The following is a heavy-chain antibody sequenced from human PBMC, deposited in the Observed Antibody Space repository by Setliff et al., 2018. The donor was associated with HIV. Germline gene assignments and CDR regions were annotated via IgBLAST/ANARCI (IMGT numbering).Heavy chain of an antibody. V-gene: IGHV4-4*09. CDR1: GGSMTNY. CDR3: ARGADHFDTSGYYSFFDP. D-gene: IGHD3-22*01. Sequence: PSETLSLTCTVSGGSMTNYWSWIRQPPGKGLEFIGHIHTSGSTIYNPSLKSRLTITIDTSRNQFSLKLTSVTAADTAVYYCARGADHFDTSGYYSFFDPWGQGTLVTVSS. J-gene: IGHJ5*02. CDR2: IHTSGST.